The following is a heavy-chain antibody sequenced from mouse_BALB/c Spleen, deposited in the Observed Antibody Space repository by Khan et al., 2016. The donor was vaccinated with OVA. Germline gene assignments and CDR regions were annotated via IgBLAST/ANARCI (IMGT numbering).Heavy chain of an antibody. CDR3: TRDGYSPLFAN. J-gene: IGHJ3*01. CDR2: IDPENGNT. V-gene: IGHV14-1*02. CDR1: GFNIKDYY. Sequence: IQLVQSGAELVRPGALVNLSCKASGFNIKDYYMHWVKQRPEQSLEWIGWIDPENGNTIYDPKFQGKASITSDTSSNTAYLQLSSLTSEDTAVYYCTRDGYSPLFANGGQGTLVTVSA. D-gene: IGHD2-3*01.